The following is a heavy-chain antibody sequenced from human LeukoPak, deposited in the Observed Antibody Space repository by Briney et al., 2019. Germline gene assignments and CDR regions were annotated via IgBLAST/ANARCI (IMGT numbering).Heavy chain of an antibody. CDR2: INPNSGGT. CDR3: ARVRGEGELFLRWYFDY. V-gene: IGHV1-2*02. D-gene: IGHD3-10*01. Sequence: ASVKVSCKASGYTFTGYYMHWVRQAPGQGLEWMGWINPNSGGTNYAQKFQGRVTMTRDTSISTAYMELSRLRSDDTAVYYCARVRGEGELFLRWYFDYWGQGTLVTVSS. J-gene: IGHJ4*02. CDR1: GYTFTGYY.